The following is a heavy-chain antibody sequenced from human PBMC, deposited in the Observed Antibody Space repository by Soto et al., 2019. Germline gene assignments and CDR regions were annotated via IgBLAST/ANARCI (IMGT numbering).Heavy chain of an antibody. CDR3: AREGGASPGALREWFLNL. V-gene: IGHV1-2*02. CDR1: GYPLTDFY. Sequence: QVQLVQSGAEVKKPGASVTVSCKTSGYPLTDFYIHWVRQAPGQGLEWMAWINPHTGDTNTALKFQGRVTMTMDMVSNTAVMELGTLGSDETAVYYCAREGGASPGALREWFLNLWGRGTLVSVSS. J-gene: IGHJ2*01. D-gene: IGHD3-3*01. CDR2: INPHTGDT.